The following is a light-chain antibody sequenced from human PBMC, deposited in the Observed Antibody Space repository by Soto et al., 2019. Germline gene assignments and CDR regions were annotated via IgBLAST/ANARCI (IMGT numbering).Light chain of an antibody. CDR1: QSVSSSF. J-gene: IGKJ1*01. Sequence: EIVLTQSPGTLSLSPGDRATLSCRASQSVSSSFLAWYQHKPGQTPRLLISGASSRATGIPDRFSGSGSGTDFTLTISRLEPEDFAVYYCQQYGGSSWTFGQGTKVDIK. CDR2: GAS. V-gene: IGKV3-20*01. CDR3: QQYGGSSWT.